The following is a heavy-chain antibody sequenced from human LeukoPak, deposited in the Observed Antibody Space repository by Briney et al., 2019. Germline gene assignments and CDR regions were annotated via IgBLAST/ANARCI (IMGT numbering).Heavy chain of an antibody. Sequence: ASVKVSCKVSGYTLTELSMHWVRQAPGEGLEWMGGFDPEDGETIYAQKFQGRVTMTEDTSTDTAYMELSSLRSEDTAVYYCATTCSSTSCWPYNWFDPWGQGTLVTVSS. CDR3: ATTCSSTSCWPYNWFDP. CDR2: FDPEDGET. CDR1: GYTLTELS. V-gene: IGHV1-24*01. D-gene: IGHD2-2*01. J-gene: IGHJ5*02.